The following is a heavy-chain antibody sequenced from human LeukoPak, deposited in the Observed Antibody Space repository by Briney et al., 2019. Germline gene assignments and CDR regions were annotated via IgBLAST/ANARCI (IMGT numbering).Heavy chain of an antibody. V-gene: IGHV1-69*04. CDR1: GGTFSSHA. Sequence: ASVKVSCKASGGTFSSHAISWLRQAPGQGLEWMGRIIPILDIAHLAQKFQGRVTFTADKSTSTAYMELSSLKSEDTALYYCARELGPGMPPDWFDPWGQGTLVTVSS. D-gene: IGHD2-2*01. CDR3: ARELGPGMPPDWFDP. J-gene: IGHJ5*02. CDR2: IIPILDIA.